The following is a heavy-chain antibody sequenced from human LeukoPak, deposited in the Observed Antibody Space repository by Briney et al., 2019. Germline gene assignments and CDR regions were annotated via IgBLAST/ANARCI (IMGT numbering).Heavy chain of an antibody. CDR2: ITHSGST. V-gene: IGHV4-34*01. J-gene: IGHJ4*02. CDR3: ARASWTYYYGSGSYLYYFDY. Sequence: SETLSLTCAVYGVSFSDYYWNWIRQPPGKGLEWIGEITHSGSTKYNPSLESRVTISVDTSKNQFSLKLSSVTAADTAVYYCARASWTYYYGSGSYLYYFDYWGQGTLVTVSS. CDR1: GVSFSDYY. D-gene: IGHD3-10*01.